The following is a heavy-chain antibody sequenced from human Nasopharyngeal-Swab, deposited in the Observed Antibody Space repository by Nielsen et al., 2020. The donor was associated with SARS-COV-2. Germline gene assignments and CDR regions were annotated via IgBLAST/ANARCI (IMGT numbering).Heavy chain of an antibody. V-gene: IGHV3-21*01. CDR1: GFTFSSYS. CDR2: ISSSSSYI. Sequence: GESLKISCAASGFTFSSYSMNWVRQAPGKGLEWVSSISSSSSYIYYADSVKGRFTISRDNAKNSLYLQMSSLRAEDTAVYYCARDLSLRDYSNYYGMDVWGQGTTVTVSS. J-gene: IGHJ6*02. CDR3: ARDLSLRDYSNYYGMDV. D-gene: IGHD4-11*01.